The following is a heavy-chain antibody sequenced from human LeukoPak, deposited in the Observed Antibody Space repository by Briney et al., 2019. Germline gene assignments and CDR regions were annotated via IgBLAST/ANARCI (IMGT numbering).Heavy chain of an antibody. D-gene: IGHD6-19*01. CDR2: IYHSGST. CDR3: ARSIAVAGTLISPPYWYFDL. J-gene: IGHJ2*01. V-gene: IGHV4-4*02. CDR1: GGSISSSNW. Sequence: KTSGTLSLTCAVSGGSISSSNWWSWVRQPPGKGLEWIGEIYHSGSTNYNPSLKSRVTISVDKSKNQFSLKLSSVTAADTAVYYCARSIAVAGTLISPPYWYFDLWGRGTLVTVSS.